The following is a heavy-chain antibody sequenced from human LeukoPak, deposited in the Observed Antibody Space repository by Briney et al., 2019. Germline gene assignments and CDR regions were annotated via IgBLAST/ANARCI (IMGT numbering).Heavy chain of an antibody. CDR3: ASLPMVRGVPRSPDDDY. CDR2: INGDGTTI. CDR1: GFTFSSYW. V-gene: IGHV3-74*01. Sequence: GGSLRLSCAASGFTFSSYWMHWVRQAPGKGLVWISRINGDGTTIYYADSVKGRFTISRDNAKNSLYLQMNSLRAEDTAVYYCASLPMVRGVPRSPDDDYWGQGTLVTVSS. J-gene: IGHJ4*02. D-gene: IGHD3-10*01.